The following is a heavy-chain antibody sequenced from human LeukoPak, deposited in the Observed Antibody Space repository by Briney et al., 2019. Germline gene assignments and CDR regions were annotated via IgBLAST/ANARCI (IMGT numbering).Heavy chain of an antibody. D-gene: IGHD6-19*01. J-gene: IGHJ4*02. Sequence: GGSLRLSCAASGFTFSSYGMHWVRQAPGKGLEWVAVISYDGSNKYYADSVKGRFTISRDNSKNTLYLQMNRLRAEDTAVYYCAKEGYSSGWYGGFDYWGQGTLVTVSS. CDR3: AKEGYSSGWYGGFDY. CDR1: GFTFSSYG. V-gene: IGHV3-30*18. CDR2: ISYDGSNK.